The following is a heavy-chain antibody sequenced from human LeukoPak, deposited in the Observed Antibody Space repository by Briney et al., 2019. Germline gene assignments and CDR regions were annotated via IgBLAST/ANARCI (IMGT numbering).Heavy chain of an antibody. J-gene: IGHJ4*02. CDR1: GFTFSNFA. Sequence: GGSLRLSCAASGFTFSNFAMSWVRQVPGEGLEWVSVVSAAGTVTYYADSVKGRFTISGDNSKDTLYLQMNSLRLEDTAIYYCAKGLSGINRPIGYWGQGILVTVSS. D-gene: IGHD1-26*01. CDR3: AKGLSGINRPIGY. V-gene: IGHV3-23*01. CDR2: VSAAGTVT.